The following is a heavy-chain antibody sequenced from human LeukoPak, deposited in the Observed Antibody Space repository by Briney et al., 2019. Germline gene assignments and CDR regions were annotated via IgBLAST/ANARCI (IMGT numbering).Heavy chain of an antibody. D-gene: IGHD2-15*01. CDR1: GASIRTYY. CDR3: ARGGRGSGDYYYYYGMDV. V-gene: IGHV4-4*07. J-gene: IGHJ6*02. CDR2: IYSSGST. Sequence: SETLSLTCTVSGASIRTYYWNWIRQPAGKRLEWIRRIYSSGSTNYNPSLKSRVTMSVDTSKNQFSLQLSSVTAADTAVYYCARGGRGSGDYYYYYGMDVWGQGTTVTVSS.